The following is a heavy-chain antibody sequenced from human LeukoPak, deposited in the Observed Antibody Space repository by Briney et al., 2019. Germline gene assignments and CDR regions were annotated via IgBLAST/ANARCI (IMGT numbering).Heavy chain of an antibody. CDR3: ARAPLHDEGY. J-gene: IGHJ4*02. V-gene: IGHV3-74*01. CDR1: GFIFRSSW. Sequence: PGGSLRLSCAASGFIFRSSWMHWVRQAPGKGLVWVSRITGDGSITTHADSVKGRFTISRDNAKNTLYLQMNSLRAEDTAVYYCARAPLHDEGYWGQGTLVTVSS. CDR2: ITGDGSIT. D-gene: IGHD1-1*01.